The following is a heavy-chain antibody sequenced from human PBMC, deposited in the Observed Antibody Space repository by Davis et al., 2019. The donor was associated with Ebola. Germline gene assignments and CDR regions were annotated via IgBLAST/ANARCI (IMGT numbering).Heavy chain of an antibody. CDR2: IYYSGST. CDR3: ARVHCSSTSCYRRYYYYGMDV. Sequence: SETLSLTCTVSGGSVSSGSYYWSWIRQPPGKGLEWIGYIYYSGSTNYNPSLKSRVTISVDTSKNQFSLKLSSVTAADTAVYYCARVHCSSTSCYRRYYYYGMDVWGQGTTVTVSS. V-gene: IGHV4-61*01. D-gene: IGHD2-2*02. CDR1: GGSVSSGSYY. J-gene: IGHJ6*02.